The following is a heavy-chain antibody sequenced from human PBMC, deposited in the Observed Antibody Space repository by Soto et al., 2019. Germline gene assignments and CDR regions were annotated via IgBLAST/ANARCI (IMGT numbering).Heavy chain of an antibody. CDR1: GGFISRGGYY. Sequence: QVQLQESGPGLVEPSQTLSLTYSVSGGFISRGGYYWSWIRQFPGKGLEWIGYIHYRGSTYYNPSLKSRGSISVDMSKNQLSLNLTSVTAADTAVYYCARCRDAFGFDSWGQGTLVTVSS. D-gene: IGHD2-2*01. CDR2: IHYRGST. V-gene: IGHV4-31*03. CDR3: ARCRDAFGFDS. J-gene: IGHJ4*02.